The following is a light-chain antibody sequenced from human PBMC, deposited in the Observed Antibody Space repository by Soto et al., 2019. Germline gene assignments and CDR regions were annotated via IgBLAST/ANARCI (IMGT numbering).Light chain of an antibody. CDR3: QQSFSTPIT. J-gene: IGKJ5*01. CDR1: QSISSY. Sequence: DIQMTQSPSSLSASVGDRVTITCRASQSISSYLNWYQQKPGKAPKLLIYGATNLQSGVPSRFSGGVSGTDFTLTISSLQPEDFATYYCQQSFSTPITFGQGTRLQI. V-gene: IGKV1-39*01. CDR2: GAT.